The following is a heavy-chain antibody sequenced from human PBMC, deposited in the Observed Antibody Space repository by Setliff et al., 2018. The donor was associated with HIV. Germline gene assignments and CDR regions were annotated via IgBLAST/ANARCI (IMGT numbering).Heavy chain of an antibody. Sequence: PGESLKISCAASGFTFSRYSMNWVRQAPGKGLEWVSSLSSSSSYIYHADSVKGRFTISRDNARNSLYLQMNSLRAEDTAVYYCARDFLGDGYMDVWGKGTTVTVSS. V-gene: IGHV3-21*01. J-gene: IGHJ6*03. D-gene: IGHD3-16*01. CDR1: GFTFSRYS. CDR3: ARDFLGDGYMDV. CDR2: LSSSSSYI.